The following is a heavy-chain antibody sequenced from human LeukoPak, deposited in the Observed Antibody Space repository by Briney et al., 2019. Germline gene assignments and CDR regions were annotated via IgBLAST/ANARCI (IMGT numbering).Heavy chain of an antibody. V-gene: IGHV4-39*07. CDR3: ARNSYIVVVVAALLGWFDP. CDR1: GGSISSSSYY. Sequence: SETLSLTCTVSGGSISSSSYYWGWIRQPPGKGLEWIGSTYYSGSTYYNPSLKSRVTISVDTSKNQFSLKLSSVTAADTAVYYCARNSYIVVVVAALLGWFDPWGQGTLVTVSS. D-gene: IGHD2-15*01. CDR2: TYYSGST. J-gene: IGHJ5*02.